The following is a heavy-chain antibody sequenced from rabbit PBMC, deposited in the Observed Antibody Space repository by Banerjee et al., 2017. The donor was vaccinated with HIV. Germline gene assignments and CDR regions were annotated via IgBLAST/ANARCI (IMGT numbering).Heavy chain of an antibody. V-gene: IGHV1S40*01. J-gene: IGHJ4*01. CDR2: INAGSTSST. D-gene: IGHD8-1*01. CDR1: GFSLVSGNS. CDR3: AREISSYLDYFNL. Sequence: QSLEESGGDLVKPGESLNLPCQASGFSLVSGNSMCWVRQAPGKGLEWIACINAGSTSSTYYASWAKGRFTISKPSSTTVTLQVTSLTAADTATYFCAREISSYLDYFNLWGQGTLVTVS.